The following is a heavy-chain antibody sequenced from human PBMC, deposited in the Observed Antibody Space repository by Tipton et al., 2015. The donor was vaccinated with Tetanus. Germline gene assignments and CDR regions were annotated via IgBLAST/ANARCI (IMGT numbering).Heavy chain of an antibody. Sequence: SLRLSCAASGFTFSNSGMHWVRQAPGKGLEWVSIISYDGNYQSYAESVKGRFTISRDNSKSTLFLQMNGLRAEDTAVYYCIYTISWAGFDYWGQGSLVTVSS. J-gene: IGHJ4*02. CDR3: IYTISWAGFDY. D-gene: IGHD6-13*01. CDR2: ISYDGNYQ. CDR1: GFTFSNSG. V-gene: IGHV3-30*03.